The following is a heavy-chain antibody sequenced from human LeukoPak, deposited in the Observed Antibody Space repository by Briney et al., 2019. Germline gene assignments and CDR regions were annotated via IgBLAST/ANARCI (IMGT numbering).Heavy chain of an antibody. Sequence: ASVKVSRKASGYTFTSYYMHWVRQAPGQGLEWMGIINPSGGSTSYAQKFQGRVTMTRDMSTSTVYMELSSLRSEDTAVYYCARDLGTPKALDYWGQGTLVTVSS. CDR3: ARDLGTPKALDY. J-gene: IGHJ4*02. V-gene: IGHV1-46*01. CDR1: GYTFTSYY. D-gene: IGHD3-16*01. CDR2: INPSGGST.